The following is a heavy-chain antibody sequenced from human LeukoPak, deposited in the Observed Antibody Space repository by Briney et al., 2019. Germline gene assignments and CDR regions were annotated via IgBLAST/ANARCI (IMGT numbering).Heavy chain of an antibody. CDR2: IIPILGIA. CDR3: ARNGGTYYYEIDY. CDR1: GGTFSSYA. D-gene: IGHD3-22*01. Sequence: SVKVSCKACGGTFSSYAISWVRQAPGQGLEWMGRIIPILGIANYAQKFQGRVTITADKSTSTAYMELSSLRSEDTAVYYCARNGGTYYYEIDYWGQGTLVTVSS. J-gene: IGHJ4*02. V-gene: IGHV1-69*04.